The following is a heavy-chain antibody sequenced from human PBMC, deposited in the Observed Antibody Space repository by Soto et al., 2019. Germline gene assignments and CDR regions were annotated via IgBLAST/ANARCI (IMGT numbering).Heavy chain of an antibody. J-gene: IGHJ6*03. CDR2: IYSGGST. V-gene: IGHV3-66*01. D-gene: IGHD3-9*01. CDR1: GFTVSSNY. CDR3: ARDLRYFAWLENYYYYYMDV. Sequence: EVQLVESGGGLVQPGGSLRLSCAASGFTVSSNYMSWVRQAPGKGLEWVSVIYSGGSTYYADSVKGRFTISRDNSKNTLYLQMNSLRAEDTAVYYCARDLRYFAWLENYYYYYMDVWGKGTTVTVSS.